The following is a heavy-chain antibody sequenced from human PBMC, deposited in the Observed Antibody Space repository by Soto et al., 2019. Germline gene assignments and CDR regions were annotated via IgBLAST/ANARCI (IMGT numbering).Heavy chain of an antibody. D-gene: IGHD6-13*01. Sequence: QITLKESGPTLVKPTQTLTLTCTFSGSSLSTSGVHVGWLRQPPGKALGWLALIYWDDDKRYRPFLKSRLTITKDTSKNRVGLTMTNVDPADTATQYCAHPGNKAAADYYFHHWVHGTLVTVSS. CDR2: IYWDDDK. J-gene: IGHJ4*01. V-gene: IGHV2-5*02. CDR3: AHPGNKAAADYYFHH. CDR1: GSSLSTSGVH.